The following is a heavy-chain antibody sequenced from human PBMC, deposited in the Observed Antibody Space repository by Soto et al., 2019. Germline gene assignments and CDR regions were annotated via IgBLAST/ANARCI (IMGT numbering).Heavy chain of an antibody. V-gene: IGHV3-23*01. Sequence: PGGSLRLSCAASGFTFSSYAMSWVRQAPWKGLEWVSAISGSGGSTYYADSVKGRFTISRDNSKNTLYLQMNSLRAEDTAVYYCAKASVAIDETFDYWGKGNLVTVYS. D-gene: IGHD2-21*01. J-gene: IGHJ4*02. CDR3: AKASVAIDETFDY. CDR2: ISGSGGST. CDR1: GFTFSSYA.